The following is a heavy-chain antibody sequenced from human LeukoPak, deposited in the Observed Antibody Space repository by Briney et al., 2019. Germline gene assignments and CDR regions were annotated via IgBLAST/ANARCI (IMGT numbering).Heavy chain of an antibody. J-gene: IGHJ4*02. CDR1: GFTFSSYG. Sequence: GGSLRLSCAASGFTFSSYGMHWVRQAPGKGLEWVAVIWYDGSNKYYADSVKGRFTISRDNSKNTLDLQMNSLRAEDTAVYYCAKGQYYYGSGSLFYWGQGTLVTVSS. CDR3: AKGQYYYGSGSLFY. CDR2: IWYDGSNK. V-gene: IGHV3-33*06. D-gene: IGHD3-10*01.